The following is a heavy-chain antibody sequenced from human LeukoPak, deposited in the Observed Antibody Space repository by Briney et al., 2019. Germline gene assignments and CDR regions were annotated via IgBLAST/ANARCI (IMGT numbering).Heavy chain of an antibody. Sequence: GGSLRLSCAASGFTFSTYTMNWVRQAPGKGLEWVAVIWYDGSKTYYVDSVKGRLTISRDNSKNTVYLQMNSLRAEDTAMYYCARDGSGGAYAWFDPWGQGTLVTVSS. V-gene: IGHV3-33*08. CDR3: ARDGSGGAYAWFDP. CDR1: GFTFSTYT. D-gene: IGHD2-15*01. CDR2: IWYDGSKT. J-gene: IGHJ5*02.